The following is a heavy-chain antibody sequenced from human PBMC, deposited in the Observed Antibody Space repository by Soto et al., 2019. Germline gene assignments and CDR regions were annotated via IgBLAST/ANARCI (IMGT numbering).Heavy chain of an antibody. Sequence: GGSLRLSCAASGFTFSSYEMNWVRQAPGKGLEWVSYISSSGSTIYYADSVKGRFTISRDNAKNSLYLQMNSLRAEDTAVYYCARDRHPWAVRRGMDVWGQGTTVTVSS. CDR3: ARDRHPWAVRRGMDV. D-gene: IGHD3-16*01. V-gene: IGHV3-48*03. J-gene: IGHJ6*02. CDR2: ISSSGSTI. CDR1: GFTFSSYE.